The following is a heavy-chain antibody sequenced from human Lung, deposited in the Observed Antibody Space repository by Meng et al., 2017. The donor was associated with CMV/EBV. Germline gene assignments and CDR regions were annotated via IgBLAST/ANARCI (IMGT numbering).Heavy chain of an antibody. J-gene: IGHJ1*01. CDR2: IPHRGSS. CDR1: GDSITNHNW. V-gene: IGHV4-4*02. Sequence: QGQLRESGPALVKPSGPLSLTCAVSGDSITNHNWWAWVRQPPGKGLEWIGEIPHRGSSAYNPSLKSRVSMSIDKSKNQFSLKLTSVTAADTAVYHCLRRSGGSVWGQGTLVTVSS. CDR3: LRRSGGSV. D-gene: IGHD3-10*01.